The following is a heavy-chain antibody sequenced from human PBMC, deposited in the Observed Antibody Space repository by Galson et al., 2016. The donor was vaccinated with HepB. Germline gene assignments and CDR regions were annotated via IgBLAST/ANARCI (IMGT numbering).Heavy chain of an antibody. Sequence: PALVKPTQTLTLTCTFSGFSLTTDGLGVGWIRQPPGKALEWLALIYWDDDKRYSPSLKSRLTVTKDTSRNQVVLTMTNMDPVDTATYYCAHRRPPEGGITWFYDVDYWSQGTLVTVSS. V-gene: IGHV2-5*02. CDR1: GFSLTTDGLG. D-gene: IGHD3-3*01. J-gene: IGHJ4*02. CDR3: AHRRPPEGGITWFYDVDY. CDR2: IYWDDDK.